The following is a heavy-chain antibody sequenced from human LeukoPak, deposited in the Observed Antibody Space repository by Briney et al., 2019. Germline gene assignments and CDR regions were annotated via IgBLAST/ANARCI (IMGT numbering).Heavy chain of an antibody. J-gene: IGHJ6*02. D-gene: IGHD3-3*01. CDR3: ARAGYYDFWSGYQNYYYYGMDV. CDR2: IYYSGST. V-gene: IGHV4-59*01. CDR1: GGSISSYY. Sequence: PSETLSLTCTVSGGSISSYYWSWIRQPPGKGLEWIGYIYYSGSTNYNPSLKSRVTISVDTSKNQFSLKLSSVTAADTAVYYCARAGYYDFWSGYQNYYYYGMDVWGQGTTVTVSS.